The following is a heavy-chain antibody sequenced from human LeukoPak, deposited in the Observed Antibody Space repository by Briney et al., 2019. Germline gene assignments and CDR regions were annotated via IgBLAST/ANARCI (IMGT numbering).Heavy chain of an antibody. V-gene: IGHV4-4*07. Sequence: SETLSLTRTVSGGSISSYYWSWIRQPAGKGLEWIGRIYPSGSTNYNPSLKSRVTMSIDTSKNQFSLKLSSVTAADTAVYYCARIRYDSSGYYSGAFDIWGQGTMVTVSS. D-gene: IGHD3-22*01. CDR1: GGSISSYY. J-gene: IGHJ3*02. CDR3: ARIRYDSSGYYSGAFDI. CDR2: IYPSGST.